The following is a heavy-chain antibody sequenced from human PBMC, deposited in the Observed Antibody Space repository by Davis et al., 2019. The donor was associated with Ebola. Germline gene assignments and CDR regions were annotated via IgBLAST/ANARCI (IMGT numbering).Heavy chain of an antibody. D-gene: IGHD6-19*01. Sequence: SETLSLTCAVYSGSFSGYYWSWIRQPPGKGLEWIGEINHSGSTNYNPSLKSRVTISVDTSKNQFSLKLSSVTAADTAVYYCARGRQWLVPYFDYWGQGTLVTVSS. V-gene: IGHV4-34*01. CDR1: SGSFSGYY. J-gene: IGHJ4*02. CDR2: INHSGST. CDR3: ARGRQWLVPYFDY.